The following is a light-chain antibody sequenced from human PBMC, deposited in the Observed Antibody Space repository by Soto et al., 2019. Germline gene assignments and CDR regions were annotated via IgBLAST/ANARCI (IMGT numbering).Light chain of an antibody. Sequence: EIVMTQSPATLSVSPGERATLSCRASQSVSSNLAWYQQKPGQAPRLLIYGASTRATGIPAWFSGSGSGTEFTLTISSLQSEDFAFYYCQQYNNWPTMHTFGQGTKLEIK. CDR2: GAS. CDR3: QQYNNWPTMHT. V-gene: IGKV3-15*01. J-gene: IGKJ2*01. CDR1: QSVSSN.